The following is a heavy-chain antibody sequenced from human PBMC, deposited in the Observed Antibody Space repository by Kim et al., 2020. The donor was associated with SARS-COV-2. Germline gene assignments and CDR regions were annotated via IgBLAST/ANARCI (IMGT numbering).Heavy chain of an antibody. Sequence: ASVKVSCKTSGYTFTHYAMHWVRQAPAQRLEWMGYIRGDNGDTNYSQKFQGRVTITRDTSATTAYRELSSLTAEDTAVYYFARGAGGYAGYRLDDWGKGT. CDR1: GYTFTHYA. CDR3: ARGAGGYAGYRLDD. CDR2: IRGDNGDT. V-gene: IGHV1-3*01. D-gene: IGHD3-22*01. J-gene: IGHJ4*02.